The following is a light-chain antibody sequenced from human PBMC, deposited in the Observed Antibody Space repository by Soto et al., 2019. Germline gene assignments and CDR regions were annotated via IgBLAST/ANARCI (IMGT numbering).Light chain of an antibody. CDR3: CPYATGDSAV. CDR1: SSDVGSYNL. J-gene: IGLJ7*01. Sequence: QSALTQPASVSGSPGQSITISCTGTSSDVGSYNLVSWYQQHPGKAPKLMIFEGSKRPSGVSNRFSGSKSGNTASLTISGLQAEDEADYYCCPYATGDSAVFGGGTQLTVL. CDR2: EGS. V-gene: IGLV2-23*01.